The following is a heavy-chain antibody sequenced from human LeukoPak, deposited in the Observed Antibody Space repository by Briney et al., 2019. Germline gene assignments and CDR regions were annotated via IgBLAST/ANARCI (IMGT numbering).Heavy chain of an antibody. CDR1: GFTVSSNY. J-gene: IGHJ4*02. CDR3: ARGYFDSSGDFDY. Sequence: GGSLRLSCAASGFTVSSNYMSWVRQAPGKGLEWVSIIYSGGSTYYADSVKDRFTISRDNSKNTLYLQMNSLRAEDTAMYYCARGYFDSSGDFDYWGQGTLVTVSS. V-gene: IGHV3-66*01. CDR2: IYSGGST. D-gene: IGHD3-22*01.